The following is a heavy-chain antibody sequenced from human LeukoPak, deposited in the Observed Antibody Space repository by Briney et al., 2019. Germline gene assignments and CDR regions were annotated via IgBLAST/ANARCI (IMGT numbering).Heavy chain of an antibody. CDR1: GYSFTSYW. D-gene: IGHD2-2*01. J-gene: IGHJ4*02. V-gene: IGHV5-10-1*01. Sequence: GESLKISCKGSGYSFTSYWISWVRQMPGKGLEWMGSIDPSDSYIKYSPSFQGHVTISADKSISTAYLQWSSLKASDTAMYYCARQVECMSGRYCSSSSPPHLFDYWGQGTLVTVSS. CDR2: IDPSDSYI. CDR3: ARQVECMSGRYCSSSSPPHLFDY.